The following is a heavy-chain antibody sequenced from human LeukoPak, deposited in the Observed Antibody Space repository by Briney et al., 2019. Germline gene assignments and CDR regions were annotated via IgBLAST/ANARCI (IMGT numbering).Heavy chain of an antibody. J-gene: IGHJ3*02. Sequence: KPSETLSLTCTVSGGSISSHYWRWIRQPPGKGLECLGYIYYSGITNYNPSLKSRVTISVDTSKNQFSLKLSSVTAADTAVYYCARGDPTMGDAFDIWGQGTMVTVSS. V-gene: IGHV4-59*11. D-gene: IGHD5-18*01. CDR1: GGSISSHY. CDR3: ARGDPTMGDAFDI. CDR2: IYYSGIT.